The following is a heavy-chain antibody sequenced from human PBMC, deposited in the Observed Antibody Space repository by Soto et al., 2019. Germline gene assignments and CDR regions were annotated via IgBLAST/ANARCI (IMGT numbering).Heavy chain of an antibody. CDR2: VSHRGST. D-gene: IGHD6-13*01. CDR1: GGSINSYY. V-gene: IGHV4-34*01. J-gene: IGHJ4*02. CDR3: ARNGGSTWYYFDS. Sequence: PSETLSLTCTVSGGSINSYYWSWIRQSPGKGLEWIGEVSHRGSTNYNPSLKSRVTISIDTSKNQFFLKLNSVTAADTGMYYCARNGGSTWYYFDSWGQGTVVTVSS.